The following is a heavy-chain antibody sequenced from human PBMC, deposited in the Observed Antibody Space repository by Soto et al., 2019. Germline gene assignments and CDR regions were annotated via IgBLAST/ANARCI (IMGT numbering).Heavy chain of an antibody. V-gene: IGHV1-3*01. Sequence: ASVKVSCKASGYTFTSYSMHWVRQAPGQRLEWMGWINAGNGNTKYSQKFQGRVTITRDTSASTAYMELSSLRSEDTAVYYCARYQQLVRGAFDIWGQGTMVTVS. J-gene: IGHJ3*02. CDR1: GYTFTSYS. D-gene: IGHD6-13*01. CDR3: ARYQQLVRGAFDI. CDR2: INAGNGNT.